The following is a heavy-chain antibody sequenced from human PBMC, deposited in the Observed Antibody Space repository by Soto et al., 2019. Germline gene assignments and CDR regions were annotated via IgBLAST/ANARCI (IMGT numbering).Heavy chain of an antibody. J-gene: IGHJ4*02. CDR2: INHSGST. V-gene: IGHV4-34*01. CDR1: GGSFSGYY. CDR3: ARGGTPLRYFDWLLYSH. Sequence: PSETLSLTCAVYGGSFSGYYWSWIRQPPGKGLEWIGEINHSGSTNYNPSLKSRVTISVDTSKNQFSLKLSSVTAADTAVYYCARGGTPLRYFDWLLYSHWGQGTLVTVSS. D-gene: IGHD3-9*01.